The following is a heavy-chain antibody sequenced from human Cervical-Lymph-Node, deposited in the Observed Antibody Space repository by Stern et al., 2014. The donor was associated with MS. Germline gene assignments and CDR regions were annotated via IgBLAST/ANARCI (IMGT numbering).Heavy chain of an antibody. V-gene: IGHV5-51*03. CDR3: ARLGSYTGYDYDAFDI. CDR1: GYSFTNSW. CDR2: IYPGNFDT. J-gene: IGHJ3*02. Sequence: VQLGQSGADVKKPGESLKISCKASGYSFTNSWIGWVRQMPGKGLEWMGIIYPGNFDTRYSPSFQGQVTISADRSISTAYLQWSSLKASDTAMYYCARLGSYTGYDYDAFDIWGQGTVVTVSS. D-gene: IGHD5-12*01.